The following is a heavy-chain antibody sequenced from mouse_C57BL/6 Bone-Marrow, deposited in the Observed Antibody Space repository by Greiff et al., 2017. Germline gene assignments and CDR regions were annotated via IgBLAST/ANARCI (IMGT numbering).Heavy chain of an antibody. CDR2: IDPENGDT. CDR3: TTVWAFDY. CDR1: GFNIKDDY. Sequence: VQLQQSGAELVRPGASVKLSCTASGFNIKDDYMHWVKRRPEQGLEWIGWIDPENGDTEYASKFQGKATITADTSSNTAYLQLSSLTSEDTAVYYCTTVWAFDYWGQGTTLTVSS. J-gene: IGHJ2*01. V-gene: IGHV14-4*01.